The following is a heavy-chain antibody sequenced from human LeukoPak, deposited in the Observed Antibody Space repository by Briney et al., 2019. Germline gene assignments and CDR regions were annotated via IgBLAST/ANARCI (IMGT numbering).Heavy chain of an antibody. D-gene: IGHD3-10*01. J-gene: IGHJ5*02. CDR2: IKQDGSEK. CDR3: ARERAVYYYGSGSYNWFDP. CDR1: GFTFSSYW. V-gene: IGHV3-7*01. Sequence: GGSLRLSCAASGFTFSSYWMSWVRQAPGKGLEWVANIKQDGSEKYYVDSVKGRFTISRDNAKNSLYLQMNSLRAEDTAVYYCARERAVYYYGSGSYNWFDPWGQGTLVTVSS.